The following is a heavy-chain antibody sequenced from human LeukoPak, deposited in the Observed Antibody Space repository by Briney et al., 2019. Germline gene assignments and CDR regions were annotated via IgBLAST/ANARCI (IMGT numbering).Heavy chain of an antibody. CDR1: GFTFDDYA. J-gene: IGHJ4*02. D-gene: IGHD6-19*01. CDR2: ISWNSGSI. CDR3: ALYSSGCSLLDY. V-gene: IGHV3-9*01. Sequence: PGGSLRLSCAASGFTFDDYAMHWVRQAPGKGLEWVSGISWNSGSIGYADSVKGRFTISRDNAKNSLYLQMNSLRAEDTALYYCALYSSGCSLLDYGGQGTLVTVSS.